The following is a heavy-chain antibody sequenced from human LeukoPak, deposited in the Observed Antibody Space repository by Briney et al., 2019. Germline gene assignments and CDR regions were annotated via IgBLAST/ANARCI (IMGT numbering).Heavy chain of an antibody. CDR3: ARLKGERSLFEY. CDR1: GFAFSMYW. V-gene: IGHV3-7*02. J-gene: IGHJ4*02. D-gene: IGHD2-21*01. Sequence: GGSLRLSCAASGFAFSMYWMSWVRRAPGKGLEWVANIKQDGSEEYYADSVKGRFTISRDNAKNSLYLQMNSLRAEDTAVYYCARLKGERSLFEYWGQGTLVTVSS. CDR2: IKQDGSEE.